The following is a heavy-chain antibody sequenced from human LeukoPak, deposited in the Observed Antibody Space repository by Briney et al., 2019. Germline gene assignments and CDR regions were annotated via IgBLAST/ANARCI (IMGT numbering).Heavy chain of an antibody. D-gene: IGHD3-10*01. CDR3: AREGYYGSGSPPSLYFDY. Sequence: GGSLRLSCAVSGFTFRNYVIHWVRQAPGKGLEWVAVTSSDLNVKLYADSVKGRFTISRDNSRSTLYLQMNSLRPEDTATYYCAREGYYGSGSPPSLYFDYWGQGTLVTVSS. CDR1: GFTFRNYV. J-gene: IGHJ4*02. CDR2: TSSDLNVK. V-gene: IGHV3-30-3*01.